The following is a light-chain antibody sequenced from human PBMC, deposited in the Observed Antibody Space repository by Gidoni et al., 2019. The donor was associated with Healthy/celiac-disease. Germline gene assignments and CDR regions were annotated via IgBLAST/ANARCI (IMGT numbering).Light chain of an antibody. Sequence: QSALTQPASVSASPGQPITISCTGTSSDVGGYNYVSWYQQHPGKAPKLMIYDVSKRPSGVSNRFSGSKSGNTASLTISVLQAEDEADYYCSSYTSSSTVVFGGGTKLTVL. CDR2: DVS. J-gene: IGLJ2*01. V-gene: IGLV2-14*01. CDR1: SSDVGGYNY. CDR3: SSYTSSSTVV.